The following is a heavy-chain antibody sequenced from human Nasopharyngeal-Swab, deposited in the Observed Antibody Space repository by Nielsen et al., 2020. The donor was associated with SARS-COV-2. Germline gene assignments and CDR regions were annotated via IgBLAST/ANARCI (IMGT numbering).Heavy chain of an antibody. V-gene: IGHV4-59*08. D-gene: IGHD2-15*01. Sequence: CQAPGKGLEWVGYVYYTGGSRYNPSLKSRVTISLDTSKKQFSLRLTSVTPADPAIYYSARMDAATDFWGQGTLVTVSS. CDR2: VYYTGGS. J-gene: IGHJ4*02. CDR3: ARMDAATDF.